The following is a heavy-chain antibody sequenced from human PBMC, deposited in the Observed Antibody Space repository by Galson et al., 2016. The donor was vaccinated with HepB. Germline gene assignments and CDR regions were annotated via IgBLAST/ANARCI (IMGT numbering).Heavy chain of an antibody. CDR2: ISYSGST. V-gene: IGHV4-31*03. CDR1: GGSISIGIYY. J-gene: IGHJ6*03. CDR3: ARVAGVDNYHYYMDA. D-gene: IGHD1-1*01. Sequence: TLSLTCSVSGGSISIGIYYWTWIRQHPGKGLEWIGYISYSGSTYYNPSLKSRVTISRDTSKNPVSLELSSVTAADTAFYYCARVAGVDNYHYYMDAWGKGTTVTVSS.